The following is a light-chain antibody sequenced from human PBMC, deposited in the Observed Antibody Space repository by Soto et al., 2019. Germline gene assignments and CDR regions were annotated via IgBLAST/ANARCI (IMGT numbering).Light chain of an antibody. Sequence: QLVLTQPPSVSGAPGQRVTISCTESSSNIGAGYDVHWYQQLPGTAPKLLIYGNTNRPSGVPDRFSGSKSGTSASLAITGLQAEDEADYDCQSYDSSLSAWVFGGGTKLTVL. V-gene: IGLV1-40*01. CDR1: SSNIGAGYD. CDR2: GNT. CDR3: QSYDSSLSAWV. J-gene: IGLJ3*02.